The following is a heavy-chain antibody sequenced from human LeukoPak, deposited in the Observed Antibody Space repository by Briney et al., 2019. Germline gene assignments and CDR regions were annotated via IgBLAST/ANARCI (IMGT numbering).Heavy chain of an antibody. CDR2: IYSGGST. CDR1: GFTFSSYS. V-gene: IGHV3-53*01. D-gene: IGHD5-18*01. CDR3: ARSSRGYSYGFTYYYYYMDV. Sequence: PGGSLRLSCAASGFTFSSYSMNWVRQAPGKGLEWVSVIYSGGSTYYADSVKGRFTISRDNSKNTLYLQMNSLRAEDTAVYYCARSSRGYSYGFTYYYYYMDVWGKGTTVTISS. J-gene: IGHJ6*03.